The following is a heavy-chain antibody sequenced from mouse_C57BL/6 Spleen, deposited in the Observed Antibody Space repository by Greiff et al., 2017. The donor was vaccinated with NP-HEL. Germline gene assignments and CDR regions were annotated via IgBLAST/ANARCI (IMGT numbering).Heavy chain of an antibody. CDR3: ARENDGYYPDY. CDR2: IDPSDSET. V-gene: IGHV1-52*01. J-gene: IGHJ2*01. Sequence: QVQLQQSGAELVRPGSSVKLSCKASGYTFTSYWMHWVKQRPIQGLEWIGNIDPSDSETHYNQKFKDKATLTVDKSSSTAYMQLSSLTSEDSAVYYCARENDGYYPDYWGQGTTLTVSS. CDR1: GYTFTSYW. D-gene: IGHD2-3*01.